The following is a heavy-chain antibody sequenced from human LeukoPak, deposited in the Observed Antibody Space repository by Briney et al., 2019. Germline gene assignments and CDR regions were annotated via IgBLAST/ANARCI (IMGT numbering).Heavy chain of an antibody. D-gene: IGHD5-18*01. CDR1: GFTFSSYE. J-gene: IGHJ4*02. Sequence: GGSLRLSCAASGFTFSSYEMNWVRQAPGKGLEWVSYIRSSGSTIYYGDSVKGRFTISRDNAENSLYLQLSSLRAEDTAVYYCARVELWDAPRLDYWGQGTLVTVSS. CDR2: IRSSGSTI. V-gene: IGHV3-48*03. CDR3: ARVELWDAPRLDY.